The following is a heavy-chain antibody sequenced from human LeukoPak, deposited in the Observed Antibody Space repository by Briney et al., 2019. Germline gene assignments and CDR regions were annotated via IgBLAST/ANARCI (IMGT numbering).Heavy chain of an antibody. CDR3: ARDCSGGSCSSEGGY. CDR2: IIPIFGTA. J-gene: IGHJ4*02. Sequence: ASVKVSCKASGGTFSSYAISWVRQAPGQGLEWMGGIIPIFGTANYAQKFQGRVTITADESTSTAYMELSSLRSEDTAVYYCARDCSGGSCSSEGGYWSQGTLVTVSS. V-gene: IGHV1-69*13. CDR1: GGTFSSYA. D-gene: IGHD2-15*01.